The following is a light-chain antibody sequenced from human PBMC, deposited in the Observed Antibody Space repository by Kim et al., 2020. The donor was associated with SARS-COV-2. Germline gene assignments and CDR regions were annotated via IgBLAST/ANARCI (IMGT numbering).Light chain of an antibody. CDR2: QDS. CDR3: QAWDSTTVV. V-gene: IGLV3-1*01. CDR1: KLGDKY. J-gene: IGLJ2*01. Sequence: VSPGQTASITCSGDKLGDKYACWYQQKPGQSPVLVMYQDSKRPSGIPERLSGSNSGNTATLTISGTQAMDEADYYCQAWDSTTVVFGGGTQLTVL.